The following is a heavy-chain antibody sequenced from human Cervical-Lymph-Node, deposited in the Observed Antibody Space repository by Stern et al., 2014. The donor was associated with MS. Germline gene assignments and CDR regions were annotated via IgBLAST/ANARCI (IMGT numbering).Heavy chain of an antibody. V-gene: IGHV1-24*01. CDR1: GYTLTELS. J-gene: IGHJ6*02. CDR2: IDPDDGET. D-gene: IGHD3-3*01. Sequence: QVQLVQSGAEVKKPGASVKVSCKVSGYTLTELSMHWVRQAPGKGLEWMGGIDPDDGETIYAQKFQGRVTMTEDTSTDTAYMELSSLRSEDTAVYYCATDRDDFRSGYSAPTKGYGLDVWGQGTTVTVTS. CDR3: ATDRDDFRSGYSAPTKGYGLDV.